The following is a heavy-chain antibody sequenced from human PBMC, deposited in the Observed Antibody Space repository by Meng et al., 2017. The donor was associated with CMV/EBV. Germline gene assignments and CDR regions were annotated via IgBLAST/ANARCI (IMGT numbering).Heavy chain of an antibody. D-gene: IGHD3-10*01. Sequence: GESLKISCAASGFTFSDYYMSWIRQAPGKGLEWVSYISSSGSTLYYADSVKGRFTISRDNAKNSLYLQMNSLRAEDTAVYYCASSMVRGVTDWGQGTLVTVSS. J-gene: IGHJ4*02. CDR1: GFTFSDYY. CDR3: ASSMVRGVTD. V-gene: IGHV3-11*01. CDR2: ISSSGSTL.